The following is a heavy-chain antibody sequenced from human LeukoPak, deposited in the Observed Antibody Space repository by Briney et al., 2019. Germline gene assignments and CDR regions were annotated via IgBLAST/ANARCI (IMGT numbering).Heavy chain of an antibody. J-gene: IGHJ6*03. Sequence: PSETLSLTCTVSGGPISSGSYYWSWIRQPAGKGLEWIGRIYTSGSTNYNPSLKSRVTISVDTSKNQFSLKLSSVTAADTAVYYCARDRTVYYMDVWGKGTTVTVSS. V-gene: IGHV4-61*02. CDR1: GGPISSGSYY. CDR3: ARDRTVYYMDV. CDR2: IYTSGST.